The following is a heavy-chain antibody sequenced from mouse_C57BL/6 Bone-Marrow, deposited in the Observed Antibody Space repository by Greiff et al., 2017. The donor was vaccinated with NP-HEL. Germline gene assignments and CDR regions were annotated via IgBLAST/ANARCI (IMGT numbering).Heavy chain of an antibody. CDR1: GFTFSSYA. V-gene: IGHV5-4*01. CDR3: ARDGGFAY. CDR2: ISDGGSYT. J-gene: IGHJ3*01. Sequence: EVKLVESGGGLVKPGGSLKLSCAASGFTFSSYAMSWVRQTPEKRLEWVATISDGGSYTYYPDTVKGRFTIDRDNDKNTMYLQMRHLKSEDTARYYCARDGGFAYWGQGTLVTVSS.